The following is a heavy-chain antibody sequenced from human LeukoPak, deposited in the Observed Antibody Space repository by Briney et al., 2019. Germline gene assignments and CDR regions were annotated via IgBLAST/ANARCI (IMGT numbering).Heavy chain of an antibody. V-gene: IGHV5-51*01. CDR2: FYPGDSHT. Sequence: GESLKISCKGSGYSFPNYWIGWVRQMPGKGLEWMGIFYPGDSHTRYSPSFQDQDTISVDKSISTAYLQWSSLKASDTAMYYCARGPYAYTSSATLGSYNWFDPWGQGSLVTVSS. D-gene: IGHD2-2*02. J-gene: IGHJ5*02. CDR3: ARGPYAYTSSATLGSYNWFDP. CDR1: GYSFPNYW.